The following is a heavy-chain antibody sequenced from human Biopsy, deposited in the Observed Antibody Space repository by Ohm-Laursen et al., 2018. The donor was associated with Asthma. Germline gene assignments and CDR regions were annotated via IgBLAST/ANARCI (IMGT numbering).Heavy chain of an antibody. CDR1: GFTFSSYS. J-gene: IGHJ4*02. V-gene: IGHV3-23*01. D-gene: IGHD1-26*01. CDR3: AKRGSYFDY. CDR2: ISGSGGST. Sequence: SLRLSCTAFGFTFSSYSMNWVRQAPGKGLEWVSAISGSGGSTYYADSVKGRFTISRDKSKNTLYMQMNSLRAEDTAVYYCAKRGSYFDYWGQGTLVTVSS.